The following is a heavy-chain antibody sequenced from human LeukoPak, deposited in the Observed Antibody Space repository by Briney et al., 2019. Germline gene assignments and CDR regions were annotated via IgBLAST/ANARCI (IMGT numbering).Heavy chain of an antibody. D-gene: IGHD2-2*01. Sequence: ASVRVSCKASGYAFIGYYVHWVRQAPGQGLEWMGWINPQSGGTMYAQKFQGRVTMTRDTSINTAYMDLSRLTSGDRAVYYCARGSCSSTTCHDFDYWGRGTLVTVSS. V-gene: IGHV1-2*02. CDR3: ARGSCSSTTCHDFDY. CDR2: INPQSGGT. CDR1: GYAFIGYY. J-gene: IGHJ4*02.